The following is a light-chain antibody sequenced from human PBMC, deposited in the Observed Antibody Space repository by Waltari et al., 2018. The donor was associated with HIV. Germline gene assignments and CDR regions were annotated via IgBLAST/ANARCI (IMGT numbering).Light chain of an antibody. V-gene: IGLV4-69*01. J-gene: IGLJ2*01. CDR3: QTWDTGIII. CDR2: LNNDGSH. CDR1: SGHSDYA. Sequence: QPVVTQSPSAAASLGASVKPTCPLSSGHSDYAIAWPQQHPQKGPRYLMRLNNDGSHYKGDGIPDRFSGSSSGAERYLIISSLQSGDEADYYCQTWDTGIIIFGGGTKLTVL.